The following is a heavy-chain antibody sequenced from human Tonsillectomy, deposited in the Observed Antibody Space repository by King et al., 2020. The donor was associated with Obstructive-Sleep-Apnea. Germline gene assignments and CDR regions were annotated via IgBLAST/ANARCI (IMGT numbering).Heavy chain of an antibody. CDR1: GGSISSYY. CDR2: IYYSGST. D-gene: IGHD4-17*01. Sequence: QLQESGPGLVKPSETLSLTCTVSGGSISSYYWSWIRQPPGKGLEWIGYIYYSGSTNYNPSLKSRVTISVDRSKNQFSLKLSSVTAADTAVYYCARDLRGYGYFDYWGQGTLVTVSS. J-gene: IGHJ4*02. V-gene: IGHV4-59*01. CDR3: ARDLRGYGYFDY.